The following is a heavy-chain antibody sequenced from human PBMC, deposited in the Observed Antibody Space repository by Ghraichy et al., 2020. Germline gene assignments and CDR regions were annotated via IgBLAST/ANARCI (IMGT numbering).Heavy chain of an antibody. J-gene: IGHJ4*02. CDR1: GLTLSSYG. V-gene: IGHV3-30*03. CDR2: ISNDGSKT. CDR3: ARWDGGRSFDS. D-gene: IGHD3-16*01. Sequence: GGSLRLSCAASGLTLSSYGMHWVRQAPGKGLEWVAYISNDGSKTNHADSVKGRFTISRDNTKNTLYLQMNSLRDEDTAVYYCARWDGGRSFDSWGQGTLVTVSS.